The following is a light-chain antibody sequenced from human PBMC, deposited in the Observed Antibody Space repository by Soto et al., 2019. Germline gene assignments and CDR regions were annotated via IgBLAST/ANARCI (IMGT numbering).Light chain of an antibody. CDR3: QQYHNWPRT. CDR2: GAS. V-gene: IGKV3-15*01. Sequence: EIVMTQSPATLSVSPGERATLSCRASQSGSSNLAWYQQKPGQAPRLLIYGASTRATGIPARFSGSGSGTEVTLTISSLQSEDFAVYYCQQYHNWPRTFGPGTKVDIK. J-gene: IGKJ3*01. CDR1: QSGSSN.